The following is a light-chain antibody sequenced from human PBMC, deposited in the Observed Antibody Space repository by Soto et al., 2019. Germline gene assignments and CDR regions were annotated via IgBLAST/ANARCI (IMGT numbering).Light chain of an antibody. CDR3: SSYTDRKHVV. CDR1: SSDIGGYNS. J-gene: IGLJ1*01. CDR2: DVT. V-gene: IGLV2-8*01. Sequence: QSALTQSPSASGSPGQSVTISCTGTSSDIGGYNSVSWYQQHPGKAPKVMIYDVTKRPSGVPDRFSGSKSGNTASLTVSALQAEDEADYYCSSYTDRKHVVFGTGTKVTVL.